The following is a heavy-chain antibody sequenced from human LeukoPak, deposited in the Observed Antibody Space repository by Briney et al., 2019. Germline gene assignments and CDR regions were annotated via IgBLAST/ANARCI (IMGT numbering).Heavy chain of an antibody. CDR3: ARRDFYSNYPHNWFDP. CDR2: FYHSGST. J-gene: IGHJ5*02. Sequence: SPSETLSLTCAVSGYSISSGYYWGWIRQPPGKGLEWIGSFYHSGSTYYNPSLKSRVTISVDTSKNQFSLKLSSVTAADTAVYYCARRDFYSNYPHNWFDPWGQGTLVTVSS. D-gene: IGHD4-11*01. V-gene: IGHV4-38-2*01. CDR1: GYSISSGYY.